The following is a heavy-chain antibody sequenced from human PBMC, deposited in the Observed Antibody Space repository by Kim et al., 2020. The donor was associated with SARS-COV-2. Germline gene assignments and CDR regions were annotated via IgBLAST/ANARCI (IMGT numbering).Heavy chain of an antibody. Sequence: GGSLRLSCAASGFTFSNAWMSWVRQAPGKGLEWVGRIKSKTDGGTTDYAAPVKGRFTISRDDSKNTLYLQMNSLKTEDTAVYYCTTEGTQPRSDAFDIWGQGTMVTVSS. CDR2: IKSKTDGGTT. J-gene: IGHJ3*02. V-gene: IGHV3-15*01. CDR1: GFTFSNAW. D-gene: IGHD3-10*01. CDR3: TTEGTQPRSDAFDI.